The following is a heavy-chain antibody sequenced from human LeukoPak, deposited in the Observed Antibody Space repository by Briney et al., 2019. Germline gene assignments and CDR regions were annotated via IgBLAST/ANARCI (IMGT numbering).Heavy chain of an antibody. CDR1: GYTFTSYD. Sequence: GASVKVSCKASGYTFTSYDINWVRQATGQGLEWMGWMNPNSGNTGYAQKFQGRVTMTRDTSISTAYMELSSLRSEDTAVYYCARVGGGYCSGAGCYVYMDVWGKGTTVTISS. J-gene: IGHJ6*03. CDR2: MNPNSGNT. D-gene: IGHD2-15*01. CDR3: ARVGGGYCSGAGCYVYMDV. V-gene: IGHV1-8*01.